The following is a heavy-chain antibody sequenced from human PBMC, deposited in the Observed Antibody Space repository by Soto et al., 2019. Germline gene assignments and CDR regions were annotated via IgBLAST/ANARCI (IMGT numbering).Heavy chain of an antibody. CDR2: IYHSGST. D-gene: IGHD3-16*01. CDR1: GGTISSSSC. Sequence: PSETMRLPCAVSGGTISSSSCWSRVRQPPGKGLEWIGEIYHSGSTNYNPSLKSRVTISVDKSKNQFHLKLRSVTAADTAVYYCSGPFGLTHYSYYGRYVCCQAPTVTVS. J-gene: IGHJ6*02. V-gene: IGHV4-4*02. CDR3: SGPFGLTHYSYYGRYV.